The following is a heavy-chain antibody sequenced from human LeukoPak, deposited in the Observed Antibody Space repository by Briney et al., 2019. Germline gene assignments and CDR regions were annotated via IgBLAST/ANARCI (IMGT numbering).Heavy chain of an antibody. CDR3: VRHNAARAFDI. J-gene: IGHJ3*02. CDR1: GFTFSSFW. V-gene: IGHV3-74*03. D-gene: IGHD1-1*01. CDR2: VSDDGSTT. Sequence: GGSLRLSCAASGFTFSSFWMHWVRQAPGKGLVWVSRVSDDGSTTTYADSVKGRFTISRDNAKNTLYLQLNSLRPDDPAVYYCVRHNAARAFDIWGQGTMVIVSS.